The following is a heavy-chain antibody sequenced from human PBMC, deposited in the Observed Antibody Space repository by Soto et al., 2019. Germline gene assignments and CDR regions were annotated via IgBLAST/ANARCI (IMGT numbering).Heavy chain of an antibody. Sequence: GGSLRLSCAASGFTFSTYTMSWVRQPPGKGLEWVSAVLQTGSSTFYADSMKGRFTISRDNSKNTLYLQMNNLRAEDTAVYYCAKDFTPDGYWDFDYWGQGTLVTVSS. J-gene: IGHJ4*02. CDR2: VLQTGSST. V-gene: IGHV3-23*01. CDR1: GFTFSTYT. CDR3: AKDFTPDGYWDFDY. D-gene: IGHD4-17*01.